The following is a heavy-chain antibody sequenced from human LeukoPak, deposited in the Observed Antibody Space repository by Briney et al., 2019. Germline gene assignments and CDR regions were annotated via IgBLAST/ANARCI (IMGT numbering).Heavy chain of an antibody. CDR3: AKDAVHYDFSDASYMDV. J-gene: IGHJ6*03. CDR2: ISWNSGSI. Sequence: PGRSLRLSCAASGFTFDDYAMHWVRQAPGKGLEWVSGISWNSGSIGYADSVKGRFTISRDNAKNSLYLQMNSLRAEDTALYYCAKDAVHYDFSDASYMDVWGKGTTVTVSS. CDR1: GFTFDDYA. V-gene: IGHV3-9*01. D-gene: IGHD3-3*01.